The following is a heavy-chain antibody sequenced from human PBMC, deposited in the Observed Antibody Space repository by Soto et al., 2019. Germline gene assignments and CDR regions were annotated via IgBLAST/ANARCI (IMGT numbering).Heavy chain of an antibody. Sequence: QVQLQESGPGLVKPSETLSLTCTVSGGSISSYYWSWIRQPPGKGLEWIGYIYYSGSTDYNPSLQSGVTISVDTSKNQFSLKLSSVTAADTAVYYCARAWQYSSGFFDYWGQGTLVTVSS. V-gene: IGHV4-59*01. J-gene: IGHJ4*02. CDR3: ARAWQYSSGFFDY. D-gene: IGHD6-19*01. CDR1: GGSISSYY. CDR2: IYYSGST.